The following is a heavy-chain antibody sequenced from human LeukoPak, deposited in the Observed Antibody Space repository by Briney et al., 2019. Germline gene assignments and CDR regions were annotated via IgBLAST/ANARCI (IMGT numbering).Heavy chain of an antibody. Sequence: RPSETLSLTCTVSGVSISSYYWSWIRQPPGKGLEWIGYIYYSGSTNYNPSLKSRVTISVDTSKNQFSLKLSSVTAADTAVYYCARWGNILTGYHDDAFDIWGQGTMVTVSS. J-gene: IGHJ3*02. CDR1: GVSISSYY. D-gene: IGHD3-9*01. V-gene: IGHV4-59*01. CDR2: IYYSGST. CDR3: ARWGNILTGYHDDAFDI.